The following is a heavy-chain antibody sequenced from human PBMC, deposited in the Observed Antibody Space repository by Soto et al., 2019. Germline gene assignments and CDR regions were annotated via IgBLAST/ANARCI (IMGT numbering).Heavy chain of an antibody. CDR1: GYTFTNSH. CDR3: ARGSPGPVDH. J-gene: IGHJ4*02. V-gene: IGHV1-8*02. D-gene: IGHD3-10*01. CDR2: MNPYSGDT. Sequence: QVQLVQSGAEVRKPGASVKVSCKASGYTFTNSHFNWVRQATGQGLEWIGWMNPYSGDTGYAQNFQGRVTMTRDTSINTAYMETTSQTSDDTAVYYCARGSPGPVDHWGQGAPVTVSS.